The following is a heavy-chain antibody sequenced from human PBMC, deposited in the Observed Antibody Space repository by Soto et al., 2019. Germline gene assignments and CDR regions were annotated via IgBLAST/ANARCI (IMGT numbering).Heavy chain of an antibody. CDR2: ISYSGST. D-gene: IGHD5-18*01. J-gene: IGHJ6*04. CDR1: GGSISSSF. Sequence: SETLSLTCSVSGGSISSSFWSWIRQPPGKELEWIGYISYSGSTTYNPSLKSRITLSVDTSKNQFSLRVASVTAADTAVYYCARGHRAMEYYYYYGMGVCHKQTT. V-gene: IGHV4-59*01. CDR3: ARGHRAMEYYYYYGMGV.